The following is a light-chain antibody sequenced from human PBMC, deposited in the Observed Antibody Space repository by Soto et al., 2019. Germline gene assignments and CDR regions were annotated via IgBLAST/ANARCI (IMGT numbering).Light chain of an antibody. V-gene: IGLV2-23*01. CDR3: CSYADSSTV. CDR2: EGS. CDR1: SSDVGSYNL. J-gene: IGLJ2*01. Sequence: QSALTQPASVSGSPGQSITISCTGSSSDVGSYNLVSWYQQHPGKAPKLMIYEGSKRPSGVSNRFSASKSGNTASLTISGLQAEDEADYYCCSYADSSTVFGGGTQLTVL.